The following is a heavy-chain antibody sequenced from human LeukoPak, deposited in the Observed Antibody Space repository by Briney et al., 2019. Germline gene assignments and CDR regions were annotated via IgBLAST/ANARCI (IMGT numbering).Heavy chain of an antibody. D-gene: IGHD2-21*02. CDR1: GFTVSSNY. Sequence: GGSLRLSCAASGFTVSSNYMSWVRQAPGKGLEWVSVIYSGGSTYYADSVKGRFTISRDNSKNTLYLQMNSLRAEDTAVYYCAREGLLAYCGGDCPYWGQGTLVTVSS. CDR3: AREGLLAYCGGDCPY. V-gene: IGHV3-53*01. CDR2: IYSGGST. J-gene: IGHJ4*02.